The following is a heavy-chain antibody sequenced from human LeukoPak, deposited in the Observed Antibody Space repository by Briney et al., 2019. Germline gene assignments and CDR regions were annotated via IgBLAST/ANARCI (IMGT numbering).Heavy chain of an antibody. J-gene: IGHJ4*02. V-gene: IGHV4-38-2*02. D-gene: IGHD3-16*02. CDR1: GYSISSGKY. CDR2: IYESGST. Sequence: SETLSLTCSVSGYSISSGKYWAWIRQTPGKGLEWIGSIYESGSTYYTPSLKSRVTISVDTSKNQFSLKLSSVTAADTAVYYCARGRYYDYVWGSYRSRRKTTFDYWGQGTLVTVSS. CDR3: ARGRYYDYVWGSYRSRRKTTFDY.